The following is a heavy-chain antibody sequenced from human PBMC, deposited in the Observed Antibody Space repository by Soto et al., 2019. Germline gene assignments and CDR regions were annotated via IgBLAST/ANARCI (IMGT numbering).Heavy chain of an antibody. CDR3: ARHVSYYYDSSGYTPIYYYYGMDV. CDR1: GYSFTSYW. CDR2: IYPGDSDT. J-gene: IGHJ6*02. Sequence: RGESLKISCKGSGYSFTSYWIGWVRQMPGKGLEWMGIIYPGDSDTRYSPSFQGQVTISADKSISTAYLQWSSLKASDTAMYYCARHVSYYYDSSGYTPIYYYYGMDVWGQGTTVTVSS. V-gene: IGHV5-51*01. D-gene: IGHD3-22*01.